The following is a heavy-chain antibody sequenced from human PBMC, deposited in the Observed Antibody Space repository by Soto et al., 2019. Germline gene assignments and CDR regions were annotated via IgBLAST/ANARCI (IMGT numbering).Heavy chain of an antibody. CDR2: IWYDGSNK. CDR3: ASGYYDSSGCSRFDY. J-gene: IGHJ4*02. CDR1: GFTFSSYG. D-gene: IGHD3-22*01. V-gene: IGHV3-33*01. Sequence: PGGSLRLSSAASGFTFSSYGMPWARQAPGKGLGWVAVIWYDGSNKYYADSVKGRFTISRDNSKNTLYLQMNSLRAEDTAVYYCASGYYDSSGCSRFDYWGQGTLVTGSS.